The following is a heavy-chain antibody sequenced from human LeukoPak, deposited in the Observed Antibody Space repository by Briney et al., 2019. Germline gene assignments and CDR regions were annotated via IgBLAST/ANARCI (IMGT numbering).Heavy chain of an antibody. V-gene: IGHV4-59*01. CDR3: AKGYCSSTSCYNWFDP. D-gene: IGHD2-2*01. CDR2: IYYSGST. Sequence: PSETLSLTCTVSGGSISSYYWSWIRQPTGKGLEWIGYIYYSGSTNYNPSLKSRVTISVDTSKNQFSLKLSSVTAADTAVYYCAKGYCSSTSCYNWFDPWGQGTLVTVSS. J-gene: IGHJ5*02. CDR1: GGSISSYY.